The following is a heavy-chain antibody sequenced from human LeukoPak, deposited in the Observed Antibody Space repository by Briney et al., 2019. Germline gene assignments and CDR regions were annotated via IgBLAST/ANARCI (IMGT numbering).Heavy chain of an antibody. D-gene: IGHD3-3*01. CDR2: ISSSSSTI. CDR1: GFTFSSYS. V-gene: IGHV3-48*02. CDR3: ARGALRFLEWLSWLDY. Sequence: LTGGSLRLSCAASGFTFSSYSMNWVRQAPGKGLEWVSYISSSSSTIYYADSVKGRFTISRDNAKNSLYLQMNSLRDEGTAVYYCARGALRFLEWLSWLDYWGQGTLVTVSS. J-gene: IGHJ4*02.